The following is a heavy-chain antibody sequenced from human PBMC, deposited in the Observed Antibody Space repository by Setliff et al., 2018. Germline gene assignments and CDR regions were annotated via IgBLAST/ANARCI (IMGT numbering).Heavy chain of an antibody. CDR2: INQGGSDQ. V-gene: IGHV3-7*03. D-gene: IGHD6-13*01. CDR3: ARIGPSNWGIRGYNWLDP. CDR1: GFTFSDYY. J-gene: IGHJ5*02. Sequence: GGSLRLSCAASGFTFSDYYMSWIRQAPGKGLEWVANINQGGSDQFYVESVKGRFTISRDNAKNSLYLQMSSLRSEDTAMYYCARIGPSNWGIRGYNWLDPWGQGTLVTVSS.